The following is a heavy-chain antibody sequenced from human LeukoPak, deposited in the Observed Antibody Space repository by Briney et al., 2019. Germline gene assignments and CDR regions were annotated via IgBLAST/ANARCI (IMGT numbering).Heavy chain of an antibody. CDR1: GFTFSSYA. CDR2: ISAGGSTR. V-gene: IGHV3-48*03. Sequence: GRSLRLSCAASGFTFSSYAMHWVRQAPGKGLEWVSHISAGGSTRYYADSVKGRFTISRDNAKNSLYLQMNSLRAEDTAVYYCARVEVNAFHDWGQGTLVSVSA. CDR3: ARVEVNAFHD. D-gene: IGHD2-8*01. J-gene: IGHJ1*01.